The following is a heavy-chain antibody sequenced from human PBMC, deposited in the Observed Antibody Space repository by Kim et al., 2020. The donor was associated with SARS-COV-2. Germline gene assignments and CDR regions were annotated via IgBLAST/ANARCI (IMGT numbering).Heavy chain of an antibody. D-gene: IGHD5-12*01. Sequence: ASVKVSCKASGYTFTSYGISWVRQAPGQGLEWMGWISAYNGNTNYAQKLQGRVTMTTDTSTSTAYMELRSLRSDDTAVYYCARDRPLYSGYDFHSEGMDVWGQGTTVTVSS. CDR3: ARDRPLYSGYDFHSEGMDV. J-gene: IGHJ6*02. CDR2: ISAYNGNT. V-gene: IGHV1-18*01. CDR1: GYTFTSYG.